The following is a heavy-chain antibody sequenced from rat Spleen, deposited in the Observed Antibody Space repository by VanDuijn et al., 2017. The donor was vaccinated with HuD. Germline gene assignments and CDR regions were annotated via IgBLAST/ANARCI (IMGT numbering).Heavy chain of an antibody. J-gene: IGHJ3*01. Sequence: EVQLVESGGGLVQPGRSLKLSCVASGFTFNNYWMTWIRQAPTKSLEWVASISPSGGSTYYRDSVKGRFTISRDNAKSTLYLQMDSLRSEDTASYYCARHGDNYGWFAYWGQGTLVTVSS. CDR1: GFTFNNYW. CDR3: ARHGDNYGWFAY. D-gene: IGHD1-10*01. V-gene: IGHV5-25*01. CDR2: ISPSGGST.